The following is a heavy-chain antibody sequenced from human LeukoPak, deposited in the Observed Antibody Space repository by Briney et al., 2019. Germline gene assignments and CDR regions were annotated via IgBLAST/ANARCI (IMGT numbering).Heavy chain of an antibody. CDR2: ISGSGGNT. J-gene: IGHJ5*02. CDR3: AKGPAMVRGTFDP. D-gene: IGHD3-10*01. CDR1: GFTFSSYW. V-gene: IGHV3-23*01. Sequence: GSLRLSCAASGFTFSSYWMSWVRQAPGKGLEWVSSISGSGGNTYYADSVKGRFTISRDYSKNTLYLQMNSLRTEETAVYYCAKGPAMVRGTFDPWGQGTLVTVSS.